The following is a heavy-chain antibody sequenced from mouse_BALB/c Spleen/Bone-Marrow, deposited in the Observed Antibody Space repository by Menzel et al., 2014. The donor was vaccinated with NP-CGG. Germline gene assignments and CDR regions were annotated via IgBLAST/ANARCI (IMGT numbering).Heavy chain of an antibody. CDR2: IYPGGGST. V-gene: IGHV1S56*01. CDR3: ARSGDRSGYEFAY. CDR1: GYTFTSYD. D-gene: IGHD3-2*01. Sequence: QVQLQQSGPALVKPGALVKISCKASGYTFTSYDINWVKQRPGQGLEWIGWIYPGGGSTKYNEKFKGKATMTADKSSSNDYMHPGSMTSEGSAVYFCARSGDRSGYEFAYWGQGTLVTVSA. J-gene: IGHJ3*01.